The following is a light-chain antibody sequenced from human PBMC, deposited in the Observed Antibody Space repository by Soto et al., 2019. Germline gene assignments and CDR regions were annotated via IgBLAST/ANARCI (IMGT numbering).Light chain of an antibody. J-gene: IGKJ1*01. Sequence: SVSPGERDTLSCRASQNVGSRYLAWYQQKPGQAPRLLIYGTSNRATGIPDRFSGSGSGTDFSLTISSLEPGDLAVYYCQQYGSSPRTFGQGTKVDIK. CDR3: QQYGSSPRT. CDR2: GTS. CDR1: QNVGSRY. V-gene: IGKV3-20*01.